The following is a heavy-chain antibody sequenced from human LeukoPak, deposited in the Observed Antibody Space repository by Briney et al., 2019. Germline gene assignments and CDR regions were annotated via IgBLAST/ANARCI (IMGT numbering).Heavy chain of an antibody. CDR1: GDFITASY. Sequence: SETLSLTCTVSGDFITASYWSWIRQPPGKGLEWIGYVYYSGSTEYNPSLRSRVTISLEMSKHQFSLNVTSVTAADTAVYYCATNTGTVFDYWGQGALVTVSS. D-gene: IGHD7-27*01. V-gene: IGHV4-59*01. CDR2: VYYSGST. CDR3: ATNTGTVFDY. J-gene: IGHJ4*02.